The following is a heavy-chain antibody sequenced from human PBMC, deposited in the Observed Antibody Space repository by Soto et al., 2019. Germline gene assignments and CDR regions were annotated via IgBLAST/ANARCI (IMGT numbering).Heavy chain of an antibody. Sequence: GESVKISCXGSGYSFTSYWIGWVRQMPGKGLEWMGIIYPGDSDTRYSPSFQGQVTISADKSISTAYLQWSSLKASDTAMYYCARRPIVGATEYYFDYWGQGTLVTVSS. V-gene: IGHV5-51*01. CDR2: IYPGDSDT. CDR3: ARRPIVGATEYYFDY. D-gene: IGHD1-26*01. CDR1: GYSFTSYW. J-gene: IGHJ4*02.